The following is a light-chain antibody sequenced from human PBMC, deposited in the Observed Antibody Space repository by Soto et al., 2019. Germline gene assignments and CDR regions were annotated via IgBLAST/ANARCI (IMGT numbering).Light chain of an antibody. V-gene: IGKV3-15*01. Sequence: EIGMTQSPATLSLSPGERATLSCRASQSVNSDLAWYQQKPGQAPGLLIYDASTRAAGVPARFTGSGSETEFTLTISSLQSEDYAVYYCQHYNNWPPYTFGQGTKVDIK. J-gene: IGKJ2*01. CDR1: QSVNSD. CDR2: DAS. CDR3: QHYNNWPPYT.